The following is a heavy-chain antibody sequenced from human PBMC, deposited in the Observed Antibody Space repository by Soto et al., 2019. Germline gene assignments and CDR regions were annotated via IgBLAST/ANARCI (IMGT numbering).Heavy chain of an antibody. CDR1: GYTCTSYS. V-gene: IGHV1-3*01. Sequence: QVQLVQSGAEVKMPGASVKLSCKASGYTCTSYSIHWLRQAPGHRLEWLGCINSGNGIAKYSQRFQDRLTIVRETSANTASMELDSLRAEDTAVYYGARAFLLTHRFDTWGQRALVTVSS. CDR3: ARAFLLTHRFDT. CDR2: INSGNGIA. D-gene: IGHD3-3*01. J-gene: IGHJ5*02.